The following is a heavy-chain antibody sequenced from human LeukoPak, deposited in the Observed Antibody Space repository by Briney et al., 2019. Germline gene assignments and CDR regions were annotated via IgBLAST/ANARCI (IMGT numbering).Heavy chain of an antibody. CDR1: VGSISSGGYY. CDR3: ARGPNYYDSSGSPYFDY. Sequence: KPSETLSLTCTVSVGSISSGGYYWSWIRQPPGKGLEWIGEINHSGSTNYNPSLKSRVTISVDTSKNQFSLKLSSVTAADTAVYYCARGPNYYDSSGSPYFDYWGQGTLVTVSS. D-gene: IGHD3-22*01. V-gene: IGHV4-39*07. J-gene: IGHJ4*02. CDR2: INHSGST.